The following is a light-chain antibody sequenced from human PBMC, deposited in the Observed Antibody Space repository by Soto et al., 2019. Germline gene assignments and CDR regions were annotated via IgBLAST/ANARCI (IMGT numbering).Light chain of an antibody. CDR3: QQYDDWPWT. CDR1: QSVSSN. V-gene: IGKV3-15*01. J-gene: IGKJ1*01. CDR2: GAS. Sequence: ERVMTQSPVTLSVSPCESVTLSCRASQSVSSNYLAWYQQRPGQAPRLLIYGASTRATGIPAWFSGSGSGTDFTLTISSLHSEDSAVYYCQQYDDWPWTFGQGTKVDIK.